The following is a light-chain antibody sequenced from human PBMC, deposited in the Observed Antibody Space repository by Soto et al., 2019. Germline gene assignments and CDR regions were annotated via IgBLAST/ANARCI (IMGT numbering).Light chain of an antibody. V-gene: IGKV1-33*01. Sequence: DVRMTQSPSSLSASVGDRVTITCQASQDVSNYLSWYQQKPGRAPKLLIHDASDLETGVPSRFSGSGSGTDFTFTISTLQPEDIATYYCQQYDNLPITFGQGTRLEIK. J-gene: IGKJ5*01. CDR3: QQYDNLPIT. CDR2: DAS. CDR1: QDVSNY.